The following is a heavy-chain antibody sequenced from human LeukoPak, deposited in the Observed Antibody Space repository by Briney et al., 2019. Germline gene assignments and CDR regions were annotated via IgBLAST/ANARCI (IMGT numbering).Heavy chain of an antibody. Sequence: GGSLRLSCAASGFTFSTYSMKWLRQAPGKGLEWVSSISTGSSYIYYADSVKGRFTISRDNAKNSLYLQMNSLRAEDTAVYYCARDLTYCGGDCYPREAFDIWGQGTMVTVSS. V-gene: IGHV3-21*01. CDR3: ARDLTYCGGDCYPREAFDI. CDR2: ISTGSSYI. D-gene: IGHD2-21*02. CDR1: GFTFSTYS. J-gene: IGHJ3*02.